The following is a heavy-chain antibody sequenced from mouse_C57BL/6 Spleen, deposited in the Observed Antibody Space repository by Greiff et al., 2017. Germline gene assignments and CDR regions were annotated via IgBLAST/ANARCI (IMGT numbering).Heavy chain of an antibody. CDR3: AREGNDSYWYFDV. CDR2: INPNNGGT. CDR1: GYTFTDYY. D-gene: IGHD2-4*01. V-gene: IGHV1-26*01. Sequence: EVQLQQSGPELVKPGASVKISCKASGYTFTDYYMNWVKQSHGKSLEWIGDINPNNGGTSYNQKFKGKATLTVDKSSSTAYMELRSLTSEDSAVYYCAREGNDSYWYFDVWGTGTTVTVSS. J-gene: IGHJ1*03.